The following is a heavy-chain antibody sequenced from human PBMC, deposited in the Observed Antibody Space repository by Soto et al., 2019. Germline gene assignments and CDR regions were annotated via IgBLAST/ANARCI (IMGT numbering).Heavy chain of an antibody. CDR2: IYSGGST. V-gene: IGHV3-53*02. CDR3: ARGIPYSNYNHYNPFDY. Sequence: EVQLVETGGGLIQPGGSLRLSCAASGFTVSSNYMSWVRQAPGKGLEWVSVIYSGGSTYYADSVKGRFTISRDNSKNTLYLQMNSLRAEDTAVYYCARGIPYSNYNHYNPFDYSGQGTLVTVSS. CDR1: GFTVSSNY. J-gene: IGHJ4*02. D-gene: IGHD4-4*01.